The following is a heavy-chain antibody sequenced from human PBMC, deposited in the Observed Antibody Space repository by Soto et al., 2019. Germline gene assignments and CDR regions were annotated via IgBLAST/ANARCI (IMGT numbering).Heavy chain of an antibody. CDR3: ARTPAVAGAPGNYFDY. CDR2: ISYDGSNK. J-gene: IGHJ4*02. D-gene: IGHD6-19*01. Sequence: VHLLESGGGLVQPGGSLRLSCAASGFTFTNYAMTWVRQAPGKGLEWVAVISYDGSNKYYADSVKGRFTISRDNSKNTLYLQMNSLRAEDTAVYYCARTPAVAGAPGNYFDYWGQGTLVTVSS. CDR1: GFTFTNYA. V-gene: IGHV3-30-3*01.